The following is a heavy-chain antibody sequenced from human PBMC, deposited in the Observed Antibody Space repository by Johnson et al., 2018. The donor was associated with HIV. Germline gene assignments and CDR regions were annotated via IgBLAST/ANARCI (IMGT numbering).Heavy chain of an antibody. D-gene: IGHD1-26*01. Sequence: VQLVESGGGLVQPGGSLRLSCAASGFTFSSYWMSWVRQSPGKGLEWVANIKQDGSEKYYVDSVKGRFTISRDNAKNTLYLQMTRLRAEDTAMYYCARDLRLGAIDAFDIWGQGTMVTVSS. CDR2: IKQDGSEK. CDR3: ARDLRLGAIDAFDI. CDR1: GFTFSSYW. J-gene: IGHJ3*02. V-gene: IGHV3-7*05.